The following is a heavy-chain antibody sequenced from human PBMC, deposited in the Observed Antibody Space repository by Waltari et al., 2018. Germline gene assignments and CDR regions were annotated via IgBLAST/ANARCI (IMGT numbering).Heavy chain of an antibody. D-gene: IGHD3-22*01. Sequence: QVQLVQSGAEVKKPGSSVKVSCKASGGIFRNHVIRRVPPAPGQGLEWMGGIIPIFGTPNYEQKFQGRVTIIADESTSTVYMELSSLRSEDTAVYYCARSYYYDRIGDYPSLGAFDYWGQGTLVTVSS. CDR3: ARSYYYDRIGDYPSLGAFDY. J-gene: IGHJ4*02. V-gene: IGHV1-69*12. CDR2: IIPIFGTP. CDR1: GGIFRNHV.